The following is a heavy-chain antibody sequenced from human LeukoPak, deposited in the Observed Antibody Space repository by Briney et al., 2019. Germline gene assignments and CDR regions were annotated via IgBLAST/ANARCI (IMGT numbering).Heavy chain of an antibody. CDR2: IIPIFGTA. CDR1: GGTFSSYA. D-gene: IGHD1-7*01. CDR3: ARGYGYNWNSRYYYYMDV. J-gene: IGHJ6*03. V-gene: IGHV1-69*05. Sequence: SVKVSCKASGGTFSSYAISWLRQAPGQGLEWMGGIIPIFGTANYAQKFQGRVTITTDESTSTAYMELSSLRSEDTAVYYCARGYGYNWNSRYYYYMDVWGKGTTVTVSS.